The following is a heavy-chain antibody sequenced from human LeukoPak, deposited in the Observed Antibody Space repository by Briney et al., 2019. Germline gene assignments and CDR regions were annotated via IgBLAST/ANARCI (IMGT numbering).Heavy chain of an antibody. Sequence: SETLSLTCTVSGGSISSGGYYWSWIRQRPGKGLEWIGEISLTGLAHYNPSLESRVTVSLDKSKNQLSLNLTSVTAADTAVYYCSRENGAFSPFGYWGQGTLVTVLS. V-gene: IGHV4-31*03. CDR2: ISLTGLA. CDR1: GGSISSGGYY. D-gene: IGHD2-8*01. CDR3: SRENGAFSPFGY. J-gene: IGHJ4*02.